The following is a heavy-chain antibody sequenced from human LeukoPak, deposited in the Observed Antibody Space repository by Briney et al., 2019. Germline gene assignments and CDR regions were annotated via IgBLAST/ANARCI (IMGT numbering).Heavy chain of an antibody. CDR1: GFTFSSYE. Sequence: PGGSLRLSCAASGFTFSSYEMNWVRQAPGKGLEWFSYISSSGSTIYYADSVKGRFTISRDNAKNSLYLQMNSLRAEDTAVYCCAELGITMIGGVWGKGTTVTISS. V-gene: IGHV3-48*03. J-gene: IGHJ6*04. CDR3: AELGITMIGGV. D-gene: IGHD3-10*02. CDR2: ISSSGSTI.